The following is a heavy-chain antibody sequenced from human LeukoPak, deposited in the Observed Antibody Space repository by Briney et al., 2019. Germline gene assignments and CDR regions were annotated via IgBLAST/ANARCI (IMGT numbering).Heavy chain of an antibody. V-gene: IGHV1-69-2*01. CDR1: GYTFTDYY. D-gene: IGHD3-16*01. J-gene: IGHJ4*02. CDR2: VDPEDGET. Sequence: GATVKISCKASGYTFTDYYMHWVQQAPGKGLEWMGRVDPEDGETIYAEKFQSRVTITADTSTDTAYMQLSSLRSEDTAVYYCATLRGTLDYWGQGTLVAVSS. CDR3: ATLRGTLDY.